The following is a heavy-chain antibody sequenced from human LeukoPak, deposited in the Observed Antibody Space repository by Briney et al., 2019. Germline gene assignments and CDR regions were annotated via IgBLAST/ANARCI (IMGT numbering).Heavy chain of an antibody. CDR3: ASLGSSGWTPRDY. Sequence: PSETLSLTCTVSGGSISSGSYYWDWIRQPAGKRLEWIGRIHTSGSTNYNPSLKSRVTISLDTSKNQFSLRLSSVTAADTAVYYCASLGSSGWTPRDYWGQGTLVTVSS. J-gene: IGHJ4*02. D-gene: IGHD6-19*01. CDR2: IHTSGST. V-gene: IGHV4-61*02. CDR1: GGSISSGSYY.